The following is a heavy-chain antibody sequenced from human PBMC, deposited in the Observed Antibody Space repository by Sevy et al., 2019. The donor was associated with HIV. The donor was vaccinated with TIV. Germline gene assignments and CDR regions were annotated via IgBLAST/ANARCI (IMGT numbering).Heavy chain of an antibody. CDR3: AKALRPNLLYNDRWSGSSGMDV. CDR2: ISHDGSHK. D-gene: IGHD3-3*01. Sequence: GGSLRLSCVASGFTFRTYGIHWVHQAPGKGLEWVAVISHDGSHKYNADSVKGRFIISRENSKNPLYLQMSSLRVDDTAVYYCAKALRPNLLYNDRWSGSSGMDVWGQGTTVTVSS. J-gene: IGHJ6*02. V-gene: IGHV3-30*18. CDR1: GFTFRTYG.